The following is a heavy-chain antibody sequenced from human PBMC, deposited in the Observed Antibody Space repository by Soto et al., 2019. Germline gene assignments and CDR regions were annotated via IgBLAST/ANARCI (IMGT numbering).Heavy chain of an antibody. V-gene: IGHV4-59*01. J-gene: IGHJ4*02. CDR3: ARTVIGGFDY. CDR1: GGSISSYY. CDR2: IYYSGST. D-gene: IGHD3-16*02. Sequence: QVKLQESGPGLVKPSETLSLTCTVSGGSISSYYWSWIRQPPGKGLEWIAYIYYSGSTNYNPSFKSRVAISGDTSKNQFSLKLSSVTAADTAVYYCARTVIGGFDYWGQGILVTVSS.